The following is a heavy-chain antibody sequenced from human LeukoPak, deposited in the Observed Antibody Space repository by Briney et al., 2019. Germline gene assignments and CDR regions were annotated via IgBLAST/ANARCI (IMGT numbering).Heavy chain of an antibody. CDR2: ISSSSSYI. Sequence: EGSLRLSCAASGFTFSSYSMNWVRQAPGKGLEWVSSISSSSSYIYYADSVKGRFTISRDNAKNSLYLQMNSLRAEDTAVYYCARDLLIGYSSGFDYWGQGTLVTVSS. J-gene: IGHJ4*02. CDR1: GFTFSSYS. CDR3: ARDLLIGYSSGFDY. D-gene: IGHD6-19*01. V-gene: IGHV3-21*01.